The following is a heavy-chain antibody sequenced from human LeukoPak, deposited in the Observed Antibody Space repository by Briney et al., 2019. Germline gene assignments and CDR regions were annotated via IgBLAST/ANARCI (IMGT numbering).Heavy chain of an antibody. CDR2: ISYDGGDK. CDR1: GFTFSSYA. J-gene: IGHJ4*02. V-gene: IGHV3-30*04. Sequence: GGSLRLSCAASGFTFSSYAMHWVRQAPGKGLEWVALISYDGGDKYYAESMKGRITISRDNAENTLYLQMNNLRPDDTAFYFCVKEGVEYSYSYGDYWGQGTLVTVSS. CDR3: VKEGVEYSYSYGDY. D-gene: IGHD3-16*01.